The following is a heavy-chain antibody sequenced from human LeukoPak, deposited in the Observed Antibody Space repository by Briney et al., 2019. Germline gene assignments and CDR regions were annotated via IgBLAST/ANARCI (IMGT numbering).Heavy chain of an antibody. CDR2: IYYSGST. D-gene: IGHD6-19*01. Sequence: PSETLSLTCTVSGGSISSSSYYWGWIRQPPGKGLEWIGSIYYSGSTYYNPSLKSRVTISVDKSKNQFSLKLSSVTAADTAVYYCARVDHSSGWYAVSGSKAFRGAFDIWGQGTMVTVSS. CDR3: ARVDHSSGWYAVSGSKAFRGAFDI. J-gene: IGHJ3*02. V-gene: IGHV4-39*07. CDR1: GGSISSSSYY.